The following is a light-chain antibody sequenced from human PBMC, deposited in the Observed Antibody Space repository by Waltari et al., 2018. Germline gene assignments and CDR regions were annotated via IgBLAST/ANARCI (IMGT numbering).Light chain of an antibody. Sequence: DIVMTQSPLSLPVTPGEPASISCRSSQSLLHSDGFNYLDWYLQKPGQSPQLLIYLGSTRAAGVPARFSGSGSGTAFTLRISRVEAGYVGIYYCMQALRPPWTFGQGTKVEIK. J-gene: IGKJ1*01. CDR1: QSLLHSDGFNY. CDR3: MQALRPPWT. V-gene: IGKV2-28*01. CDR2: LGS.